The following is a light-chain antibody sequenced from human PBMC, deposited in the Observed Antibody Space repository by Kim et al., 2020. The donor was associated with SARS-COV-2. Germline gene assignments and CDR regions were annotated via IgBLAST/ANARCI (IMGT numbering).Light chain of an antibody. Sequence: VSPGQTARINCSGDALPKQYAYWYQQKAGQAPVLVIYKDTERPSGIPERFSGFSLGTTVMLTISGVQAEDEADYWCQSADSSGAVVFGGGTKVTVL. CDR1: ALPKQY. CDR3: QSADSSGAVV. J-gene: IGLJ2*01. CDR2: KDT. V-gene: IGLV3-25*03.